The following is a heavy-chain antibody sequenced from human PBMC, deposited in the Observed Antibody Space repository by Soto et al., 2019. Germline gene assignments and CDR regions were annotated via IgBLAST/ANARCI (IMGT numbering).Heavy chain of an antibody. V-gene: IGHV4-34*01. CDR2: INHSGST. J-gene: IGHJ6*03. CDR3: ARGYCSSTSCYDLRYYYYYYMDV. Sequence: QVQLQQWGAGLLKPSETLSLTCAVYGGSFSGYYWSWIRQPPGKGLEWMGEINHSGSTNYNPSLKSRVAISVDTSKNQFSLKLSSVTAADTAVYYCARGYCSSTSCYDLRYYYYYYMDVWGKGTTVTVSS. CDR1: GGSFSGYY. D-gene: IGHD2-2*01.